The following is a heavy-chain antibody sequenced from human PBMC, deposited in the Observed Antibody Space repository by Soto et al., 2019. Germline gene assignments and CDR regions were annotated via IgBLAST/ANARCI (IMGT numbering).Heavy chain of an antibody. CDR2: IYYSGST. J-gene: IGHJ1*01. V-gene: IGHV4-59*13. Sequence: QVQLQESGPGLVKPSETLSLTCTVSGGSITGYYWSWVRQPPGKGLEWIGYIYYSGSTSYNPSLNSRVTLALDMPKNQFSLKLTSVTAADTAVHYGERSLTHYDSNGYRESFQIWGQGTLVTVSS. D-gene: IGHD3-22*01. CDR3: ERSLTHYDSNGYRESFQI. CDR1: GGSITGYY.